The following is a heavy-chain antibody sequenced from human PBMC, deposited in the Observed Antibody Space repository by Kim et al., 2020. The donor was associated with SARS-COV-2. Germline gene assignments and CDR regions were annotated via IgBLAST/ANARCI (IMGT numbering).Heavy chain of an antibody. J-gene: IGHJ5*02. CDR1: GYSFTNHA. CDR3: ARDHCTNTSCFDP. V-gene: IGHV7-4-1*02. D-gene: IGHD2-8*01. Sequence: ASVKVSCRGSGYSFTNHAINWVRQAPGQGLEWMGWIDTSTGTSTYAQGFTGRFVFSLDTSVITADLQITSLKTEDTALYFCARDHCTNTSCFDPWGQGTL. CDR2: IDTSTGTS.